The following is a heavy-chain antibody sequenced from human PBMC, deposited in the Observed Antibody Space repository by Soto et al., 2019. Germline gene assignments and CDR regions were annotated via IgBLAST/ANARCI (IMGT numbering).Heavy chain of an antibody. Sequence: ASVKVSCKASGYTFTGYYMHCVRQAPGQGLEWMGWINPNSGGTNYAQKFQGRVTMTRDTSISTAYVELSRLRSDDTAVYYCASLFYVYSYGNHYYGIYVRARGTTVPVS. J-gene: IGHJ6*02. CDR2: INPNSGGT. CDR3: ASLFYVYSYGNHYYGIYV. D-gene: IGHD3-16*01. CDR1: GYTFTGYY. V-gene: IGHV1-2*02.